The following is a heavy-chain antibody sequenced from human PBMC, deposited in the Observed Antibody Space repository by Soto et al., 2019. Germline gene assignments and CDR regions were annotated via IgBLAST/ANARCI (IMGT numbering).Heavy chain of an antibody. V-gene: IGHV4-31*03. CDR1: GGSISSGGYY. J-gene: IGHJ5*02. D-gene: IGHD3-3*01. Sequence: SETLSLTCTVSGGSISSGGYYWSWIRQHPGKGLEWIGYIYYSGSTYYNPSLKSRVTISVDTSKNQFSLKLSSVTAAYTAVYYCAGVPYYDFCSGYFDPWGQGTLVTVSS. CDR3: AGVPYYDFCSGYFDP. CDR2: IYYSGST.